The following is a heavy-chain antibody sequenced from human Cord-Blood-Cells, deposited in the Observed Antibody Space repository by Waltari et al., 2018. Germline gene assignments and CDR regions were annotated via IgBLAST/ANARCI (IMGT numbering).Heavy chain of an antibody. Sequence: QLQLQKSGPGLVQPSETLSLTCPASGGSISSYSWSWNRQPPGKGLEWIGYIYYSGSTNYNPSLKSRVTISVDTSKNQFSLKLSSVTAADTAVYYCARGPYSSGWYFDYWGQGTLVTVSS. J-gene: IGHJ4*02. CDR2: IYYSGST. CDR1: GGSISSYS. D-gene: IGHD6-19*01. V-gene: IGHV4-59*01. CDR3: ARGPYSSGWYFDY.